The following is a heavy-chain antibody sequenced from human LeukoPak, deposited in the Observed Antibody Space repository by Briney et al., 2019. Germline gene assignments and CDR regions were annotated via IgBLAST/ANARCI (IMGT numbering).Heavy chain of an antibody. J-gene: IGHJ2*01. CDR2: IGTAGDT. V-gene: IGHV3-13*01. Sequence: GGSLRLSCAASGFTFSSYDMHWVRQATGKGLEWVSAIGTAGDTYYPGSVKGRFTISRENAKNSLYLQMNSLRAGDTAVYYCARVQGLDFRWYFDLWGRGTLVTVSS. CDR3: ARVQGLDFRWYFDL. CDR1: GFTFSSYD.